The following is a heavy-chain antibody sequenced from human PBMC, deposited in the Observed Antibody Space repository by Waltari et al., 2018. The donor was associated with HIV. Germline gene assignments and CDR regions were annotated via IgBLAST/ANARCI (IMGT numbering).Heavy chain of an antibody. Sequence: EVQVVESGGALVQPGGSLRLSCAASGFNLWTCWMHWVRKTPGQGLGVVARMNEDGSVTNHSNSVGGRFTISRDSAKNTLYLQMHSLRAEDTAVYHGVRDFGGNSDCWGQGTLVTVSS. CDR3: VRDFGGNSDC. J-gene: IGHJ4*02. D-gene: IGHD2-15*01. CDR1: GFNLWTCW. CDR2: MNEDGSVT. V-gene: IGHV3-74*01.